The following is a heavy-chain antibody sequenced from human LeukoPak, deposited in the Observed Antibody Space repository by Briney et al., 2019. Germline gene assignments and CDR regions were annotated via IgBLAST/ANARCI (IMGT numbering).Heavy chain of an antibody. CDR1: GYSFTSYG. CDR3: AREEYCNSTRCYKALDI. CDR2: ISGYNGHT. D-gene: IGHD2-2*01. Sequence: ASVKVSCKASGYSFTSYGISWVRQAPGQGLEWMGWISGYNGHTYYEQNLQGRLTMATDTSTSTAYMELRSLRSDDTALYYCAREEYCNSTRCYKALDIWGQGTMVTVSS. V-gene: IGHV1-18*01. J-gene: IGHJ3*02.